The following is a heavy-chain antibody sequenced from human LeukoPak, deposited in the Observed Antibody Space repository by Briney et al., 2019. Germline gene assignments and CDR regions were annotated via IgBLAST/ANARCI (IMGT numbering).Heavy chain of an antibody. CDR3: ASQGGYYYDSSGYYA. V-gene: IGHV4-39*01. J-gene: IGHJ5*02. CDR2: IYYSGST. D-gene: IGHD3-22*01. Sequence: SETLSLTCTVSGGSISSSSYYWGWIRQPPGKGLEWIGSIYYSGSTYYNPSLKSRVTISVDTSKNQFSLKLSSVTAAGTAVYYCASQGGYYYDSSGYYAWGQGTLVTVSS. CDR1: GGSISSSSYY.